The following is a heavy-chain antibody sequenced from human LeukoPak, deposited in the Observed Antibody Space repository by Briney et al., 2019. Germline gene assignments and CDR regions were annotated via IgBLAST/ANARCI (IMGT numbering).Heavy chain of an antibody. J-gene: IGHJ5*02. CDR1: GYTFTSYD. D-gene: IGHD2-2*01. V-gene: IGHV1-8*01. CDR2: MNPNSGNT. CDR3: ARESSYCSSGKCYSSGFDT. Sequence: ASVKVSCKASGYTFTSYDINWVRQATGQGLEWMGWMNPNSGNTGYAQKFQGRVTMTRNTSISTAYMELSSLRSEDTAVYYCARESSYCSSGKCYSSGFDTWGQGTLVTVSS.